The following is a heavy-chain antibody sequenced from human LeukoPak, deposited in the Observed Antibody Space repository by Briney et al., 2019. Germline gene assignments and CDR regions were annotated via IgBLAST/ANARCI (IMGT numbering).Heavy chain of an antibody. D-gene: IGHD6-19*01. CDR1: GRSFSGNY. V-gene: IGHV4-34*01. CDR3: ARGTVAAPFDY. Sequence: PSETMSLTCAVYGRSFSGNYWSWIRQPPGKGLEWIGEINHSGSTNYNPSLKSRVTISVDTSKNQFSLKLSSVTAEDTAVYYCARGTVAAPFDYWGQGTLVTVSS. CDR2: INHSGST. J-gene: IGHJ4*02.